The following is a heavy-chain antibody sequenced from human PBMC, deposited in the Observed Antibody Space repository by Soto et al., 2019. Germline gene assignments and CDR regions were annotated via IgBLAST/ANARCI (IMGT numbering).Heavy chain of an antibody. V-gene: IGHV3-30-3*01. J-gene: IGHJ4*02. D-gene: IGHD1-26*01. CDR3: ARDRGSYYVVHYFAY. CDR1: GFTFSSYA. Sequence: QVQLVESGGGVVQPGRSLRLSCAASGFTFSSYAMHWVRQAPGKGLEWVAVISYDGSNKYYADSVKGRFTISRDNSKNTLYLQMNSLRAEDTAVYYCARDRGSYYVVHYFAYWGQGTLVTVSS. CDR2: ISYDGSNK.